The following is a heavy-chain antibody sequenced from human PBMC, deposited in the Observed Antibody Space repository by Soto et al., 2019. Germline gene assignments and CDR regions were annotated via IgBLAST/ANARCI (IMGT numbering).Heavy chain of an antibody. Sequence: QITLKESGPTLVKPTQTLTLTCTFSGFSLSTSGVGVGWIRQPPGKALEWLALIYWDDDKRYSPSLKSRLSITKDTSKNQVVRTMTNVDPVDTGTYYCANDHVAPPGFDYWGQGTLVTVSS. CDR3: ANDHVAPPGFDY. V-gene: IGHV2-5*02. CDR2: IYWDDDK. J-gene: IGHJ4*02. D-gene: IGHD5-12*01. CDR1: GFSLSTSGVG.